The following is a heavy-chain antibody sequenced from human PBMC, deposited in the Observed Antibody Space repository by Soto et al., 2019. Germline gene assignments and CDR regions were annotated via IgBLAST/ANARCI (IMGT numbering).Heavy chain of an antibody. V-gene: IGHV3-7*01. Sequence: GGSLRLSCEGSEFSFSNYWMAWVRQSPGKGLEWVANIKQDGGENYYVDSVKGRFTISRDNAKNSVHLQMNSLRAEDTAIYFCSRPTGWRDPFDICGQAPMVTVSS. CDR1: EFSFSNYW. CDR3: SRPTGWRDPFDI. J-gene: IGHJ3*02. CDR2: IKQDGGEN. D-gene: IGHD6-19*01.